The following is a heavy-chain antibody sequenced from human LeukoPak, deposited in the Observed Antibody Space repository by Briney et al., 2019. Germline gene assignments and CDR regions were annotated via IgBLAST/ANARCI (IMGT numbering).Heavy chain of an antibody. V-gene: IGHV3-21*01. CDR2: ISSSSSYI. CDR1: GFTFSSYS. CDR3: ARGPWLKEDYYYGMDV. Sequence: AGGSLRLSCAASGFTFSSYSMNWVRQAPGKGLEWVSSISSSSSYIYYADSVKGRFTISRDNAKNSLYLQMNSLRAEDTAVYYCARGPWLKEDYYYGMDVWGQGTTVTVSS. J-gene: IGHJ6*02. D-gene: IGHD5-12*01.